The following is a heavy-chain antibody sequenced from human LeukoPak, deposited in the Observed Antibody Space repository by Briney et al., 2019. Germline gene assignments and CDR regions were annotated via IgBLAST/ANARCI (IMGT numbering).Heavy chain of an antibody. CDR3: ARDKDYFDSSGFLKGNWFDP. Sequence: SETLSLTCTVSGGSISSYYGSWLRQPRGEGLEWSGYIYYSGSTNYNPSLKSRVPISVDTSKDQFVLKLSSVTAADAAAYYCARDKDYFDSSGFLKGNWFDPWGQGSLLTVSS. D-gene: IGHD3-22*01. V-gene: IGHV4-59*01. J-gene: IGHJ5*02. CDR2: IYYSGST. CDR1: GGSISSYY.